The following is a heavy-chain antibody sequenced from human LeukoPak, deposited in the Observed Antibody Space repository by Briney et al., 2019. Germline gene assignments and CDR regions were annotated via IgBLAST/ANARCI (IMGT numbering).Heavy chain of an antibody. CDR3: ARPGLPNTSGWYVFDY. CDR2: INPSSGGT. Sequence: ASVKVSCKASGSTFTDYYIHWMRQAPGQGLEWMGWINPSSGGTNYAQKFQGRVTMTRDTSISSAYMELSRLRSDDTAVYFCARPGLPNTSGWYVFDYWGQGTLVTVSS. J-gene: IGHJ4*02. D-gene: IGHD6-19*01. CDR1: GSTFTDYY. V-gene: IGHV1-2*02.